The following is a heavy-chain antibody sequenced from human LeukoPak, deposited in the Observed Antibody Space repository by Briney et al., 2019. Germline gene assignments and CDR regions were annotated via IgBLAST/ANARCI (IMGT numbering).Heavy chain of an antibody. V-gene: IGHV3-7*01. CDR1: GFSFTTYW. D-gene: IGHD3-10*01. J-gene: IGHJ4*02. CDR2: INQDGTEK. Sequence: GGSLRLSCAASGFSFTTYWMSWVRQAPGKGLGWVANINQDGTEKYYVDSVKGRFTISRDNAKNSLYLQMNSLRVEDTAVYYCAKLAKYFYGSETYYFFEHWGQGTPVTASS. CDR3: AKLAKYFYGSETYYFFEH.